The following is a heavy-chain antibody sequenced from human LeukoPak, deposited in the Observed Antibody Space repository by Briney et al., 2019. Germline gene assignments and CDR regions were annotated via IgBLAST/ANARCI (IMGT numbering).Heavy chain of an antibody. CDR2: IRSKANSYAT. V-gene: IGHV3-73*01. CDR1: GFTFSGSA. D-gene: IGHD3-10*01. CDR3: TSQYPEYYYGSGSYPLDY. Sequence: GGSLRLSCAASGFTFSGSAKHWVRQASGKGLEWVGRIRSKANSYATAYAASVKGRFTISRDDSKNTAYLQMNSLKTEDTAVYYCTSQYPEYYYGSGSYPLDYWGQGTLVTVSS. J-gene: IGHJ4*02.